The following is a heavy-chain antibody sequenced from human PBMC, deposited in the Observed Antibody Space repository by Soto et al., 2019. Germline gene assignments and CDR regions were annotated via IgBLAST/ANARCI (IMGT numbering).Heavy chain of an antibody. CDR2: IYHSGST. CDR1: GGSISSVNYY. D-gene: IGHD5-12*01. J-gene: IGHJ5*02. Sequence: PSETLSLTCTVSGGSISSVNYYCSWIRQHPGKGLEWIGYIYHSGSTYYNPSLKSRVSISVDRSKNQFSLKLVSVTAADTAVYYCARTYSAYYKGYWFDPWGQGTLVTVSS. CDR3: ARTYSAYYKGYWFDP. V-gene: IGHV4-31*03.